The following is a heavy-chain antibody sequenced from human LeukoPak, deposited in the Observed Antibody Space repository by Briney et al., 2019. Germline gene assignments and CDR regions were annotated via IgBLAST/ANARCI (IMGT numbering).Heavy chain of an antibody. J-gene: IGHJ4*02. V-gene: IGHV3-30*18. CDR3: AKEKDYYVSGGNSD. D-gene: IGHD3-10*01. CDR1: GFIFSRYG. CDR2: ISYEGKNK. Sequence: PGGSLRLSCAAFGFIFSRYGMHWVRQAPGKGLEWVAVISYEGKNKYYADSVKGRFTISRDNSKNTLYLEMNSLRPEDTAVYFCAKEKDYYVSGGNSDWGQGTLVTVSS.